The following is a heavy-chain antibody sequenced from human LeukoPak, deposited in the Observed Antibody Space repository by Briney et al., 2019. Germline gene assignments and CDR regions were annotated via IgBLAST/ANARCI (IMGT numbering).Heavy chain of an antibody. J-gene: IGHJ2*01. D-gene: IGHD2-21*02. CDR3: AKGPRAGLRYWYFDL. V-gene: IGHV3-23*01. CDR2: VSGSGAGT. Sequence: GGSLRLSCAASGLTFNTYAMSRVRQAPGQGLQWVSTVSGSGAGTFYGDSVKGRFTISRDNSNNTLFLQMNSLSADDTAVYFCAKGPRAGLRYWYFDLWGRGSLVTVSS. CDR1: GLTFNTYA.